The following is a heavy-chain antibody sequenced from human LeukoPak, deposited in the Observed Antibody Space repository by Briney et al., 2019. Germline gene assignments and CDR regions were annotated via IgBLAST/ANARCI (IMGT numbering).Heavy chain of an antibody. CDR2: IYYSGST. D-gene: IGHD3-3*01. V-gene: IGHV4-30-4*08. J-gene: IGHJ3*02. Sequence: SETLSLTCTVSGGSISSGDYYWSWIRQPPGKGLEWIGYIYYSGSTYYNPSLKSRVTISVDTSKNQFSLKLSSVTAADTAVYYCARLIGVRNAFDIWGQGTMVTVSS. CDR3: ARLIGVRNAFDI. CDR1: GGSISSGDYY.